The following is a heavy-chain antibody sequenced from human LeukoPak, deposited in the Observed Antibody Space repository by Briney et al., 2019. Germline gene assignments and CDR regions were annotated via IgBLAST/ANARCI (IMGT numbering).Heavy chain of an antibody. J-gene: IGHJ6*02. D-gene: IGHD5-18*01. V-gene: IGHV1-46*01. Sequence: ASVNLSFKASGYTFTSYYMHWVRQAPGQGLEWMGIINPSGGTTSYAQKFQGRVTMTRDMSTSTVYMELSSLRSEDTAVYYCAREDVDTAMVYYDYGIDVWGQGTTVTVSS. CDR1: GYTFTSYY. CDR2: INPSGGTT. CDR3: AREDVDTAMVYYDYGIDV.